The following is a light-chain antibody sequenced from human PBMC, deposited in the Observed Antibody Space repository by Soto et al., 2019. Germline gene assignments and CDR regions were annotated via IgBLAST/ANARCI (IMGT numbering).Light chain of an antibody. CDR3: QQRNRWPPVT. Sequence: ESVLTQSPATLSLSPGERATLSCRASPSVSNSLAWYQHKPGQPPRLLIYDAFNRATGDPTRFSGSGSGTDFTLTISSLEPEDFAVYYCQQRNRWPPVTFGGGTKVDIK. CDR2: DAF. CDR1: PSVSNS. J-gene: IGKJ4*01. V-gene: IGKV3-11*01.